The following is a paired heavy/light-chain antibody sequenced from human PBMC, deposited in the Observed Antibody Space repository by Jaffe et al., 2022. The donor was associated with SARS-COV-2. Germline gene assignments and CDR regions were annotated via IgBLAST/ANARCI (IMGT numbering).Light chain of an antibody. J-gene: IGLJ1*01. Sequence: SYVLTQPPSVSVAPGKTARITCGGNNIGSKSVHWYQQKPGQAPVLVIYYDSDRPSGIPERFSGSNSGNTATLTISRVEAGDEADYYCQVWDSSSDHPWVFGTGTKVTVL. CDR3: QVWDSSSDHPWV. CDR1: NIGSKS. V-gene: IGLV3-21*04. CDR2: YDS.
Heavy chain of an antibody. J-gene: IGHJ4*02. D-gene: IGHD6-13*01. CDR1: GFSLSNARMG. CDR2: IFSNDEK. Sequence: QVTLKESGPVLVKPTETLTLTCTVSGFSLSNARMGVSWIRQPPGKALEWLAHIFSNDEKSYSTSLKSRLTISKDTSKSQVVLTMTNMDPVDTATYYCARMYKSLDLGIAAAGTVRLDYWGQGTLVTVSS. CDR3: ARMYKSLDLGIAAAGTVRLDY. V-gene: IGHV2-26*01.